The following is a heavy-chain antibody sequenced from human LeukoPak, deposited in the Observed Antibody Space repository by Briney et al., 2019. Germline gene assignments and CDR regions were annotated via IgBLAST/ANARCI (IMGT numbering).Heavy chain of an antibody. CDR1: GFTSTTYS. Sequence: PGGSLRLSCAASGFTSTTYSMNWVRQAPGKGLEWVSYISSSSSTIYHADSLKGRFTISRDNAKNSLYLQMNSLRDEDTAVYYCARGYYGSYAFDIWGQGTMVTVSS. CDR3: ARGYYGSYAFDI. J-gene: IGHJ3*02. CDR2: ISSSSSTI. D-gene: IGHD3-10*01. V-gene: IGHV3-48*02.